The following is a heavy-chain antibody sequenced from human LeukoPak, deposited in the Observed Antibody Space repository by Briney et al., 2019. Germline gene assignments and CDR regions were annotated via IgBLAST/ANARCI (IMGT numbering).Heavy chain of an antibody. D-gene: IGHD3-3*01. Sequence: PSETLSLTCTVSGDSISSNNYYWGWIRQPPGKGLEWIGSIYYGGYTYYNPSLKSRVTISVDTSKNQFSLKLSSVTAADTAMYYCQSRFLEWLLEYWGQETLVTVSS. CDR3: QSRFLEWLLEY. V-gene: IGHV4-39*01. CDR2: IYYGGYT. J-gene: IGHJ4*02. CDR1: GDSISSNNYY.